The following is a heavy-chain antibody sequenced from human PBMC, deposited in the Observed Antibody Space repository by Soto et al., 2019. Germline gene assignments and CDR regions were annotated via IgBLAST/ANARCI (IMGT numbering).Heavy chain of an antibody. J-gene: IGHJ3*01. CDR2: IRSNIDGATT. CDR3: TTDWGSGTHYARAFDV. V-gene: IGHV3-15*01. D-gene: IGHD3-16*01. Sequence: GGSLRLSCAASGFAFKYARMTWVRQAPGKGLEWVGHIRSNIDGATTAYAAPVKGRFTISRDESKNTVDLQMDSLITEDTAVYYCTTDWGSGTHYARAFDVWGQGTMVTVSS. CDR1: GFAFKYAR.